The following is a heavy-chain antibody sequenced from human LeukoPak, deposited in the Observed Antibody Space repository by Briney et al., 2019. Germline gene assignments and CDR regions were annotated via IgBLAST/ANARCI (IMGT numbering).Heavy chain of an antibody. CDR1: GFTFSSYA. D-gene: IGHD3-22*01. J-gene: IGHJ4*02. CDR3: AKDPTHYRVWDYYETIGLSY. Sequence: GGSLRLSCAASGFTFSSYAMHWVRQAPGKGLEWVAVISYDGSKKYYADSVKGRFTISRDNSKNTLNLHMNSLRAEDTAVYYCAKDPTHYRVWDYYETIGLSYWGQGTLVTVSS. V-gene: IGHV3-30*04. CDR2: ISYDGSKK.